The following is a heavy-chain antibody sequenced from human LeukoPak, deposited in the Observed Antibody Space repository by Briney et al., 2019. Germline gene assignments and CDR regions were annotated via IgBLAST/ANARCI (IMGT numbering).Heavy chain of an antibody. V-gene: IGHV4-59*02. D-gene: IGHD2-8*01. Sequence: SETLSLTCTVSGGSVNSYYWSWIRQPPGKGLEWIGYIYSSGSTNYNPSLKSRVTISVDTSKNQLSLKLSSVTAADTAVYSCARNRGNGNWFDPWGQGTLVTVSS. CDR3: ARNRGNGNWFDP. CDR2: IYSSGST. J-gene: IGHJ5*02. CDR1: GGSVNSYY.